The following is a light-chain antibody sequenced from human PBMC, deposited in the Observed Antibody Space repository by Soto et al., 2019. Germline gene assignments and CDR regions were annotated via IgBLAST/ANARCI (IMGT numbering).Light chain of an antibody. Sequence: DIQMTQSPSSLSASVGDRLTITCRASENIGTFLNWYQQNPGKAPKLLIFAASSLPGWVPSRYSGSGSGTDFTLAISGLQPEDFANYYCQHNFGTPPAFGQGT. J-gene: IGKJ2*01. V-gene: IGKV1-39*01. CDR1: ENIGTF. CDR3: QHNFGTPPA. CDR2: AAS.